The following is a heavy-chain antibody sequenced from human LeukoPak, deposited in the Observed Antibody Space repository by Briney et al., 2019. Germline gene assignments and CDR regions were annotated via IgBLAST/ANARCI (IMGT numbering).Heavy chain of an antibody. CDR2: IY. V-gene: IGHV5-51*01. Sequence: GGSLQISCKGSGYSFTSYWIGWVRQMPGKGLEWMGIIYSPSFQGHVTISADKSISTAYLQWSSLKASDTAMYYCARQLWWPAGFDPWGQGTLVTVSS. D-gene: IGHD2-21*01. CDR3: ARQLWWPAGFDP. CDR1: GYSFTSYW. J-gene: IGHJ5*02.